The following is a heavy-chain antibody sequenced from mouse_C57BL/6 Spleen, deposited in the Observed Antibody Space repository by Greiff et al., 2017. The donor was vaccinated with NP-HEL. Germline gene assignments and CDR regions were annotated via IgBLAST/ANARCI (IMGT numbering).Heavy chain of an antibody. CDR2: IDPENGDT. Sequence: VQLQQSGAELVRPGASVKLSCTASGFNIKDDYMHWVKQRPEQGLEWIGWIDPENGDTEYASKFQGKATITADTSSNTVYLQLSSLTSEDTAVYYCTTDRSSGEGDYWGQGTTLTVSS. J-gene: IGHJ2*01. CDR1: GFNIKDDY. CDR3: TTDRSSGEGDY. D-gene: IGHD3-2*02. V-gene: IGHV14-4*01.